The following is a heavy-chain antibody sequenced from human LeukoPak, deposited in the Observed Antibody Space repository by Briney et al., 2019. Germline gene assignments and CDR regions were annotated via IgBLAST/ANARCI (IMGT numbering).Heavy chain of an antibody. CDR1: GFTFDDYA. Sequence: TGGSLRLSCAASGFTFDDYAMHWVRQAPGKGLEWVSLISGDGGSTYYADSVKGRFTISRDNSKNSLYLQMKSLRTEDTALYYFAKGGLVAAGPWNYWGQGTLSPSPQ. CDR3: AKGGLVAAGPWNY. D-gene: IGHD2-15*01. CDR2: ISGDGGST. V-gene: IGHV3-43*02. J-gene: IGHJ4*02.